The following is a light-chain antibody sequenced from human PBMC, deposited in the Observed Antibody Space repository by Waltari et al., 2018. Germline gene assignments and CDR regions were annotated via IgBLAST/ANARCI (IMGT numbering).Light chain of an antibody. CDR1: SGHSSNV. V-gene: IGLV4-69*01. CDR3: QTGGHGTWV. CDR2: VNSDGSH. J-gene: IGLJ3*02. Sequence: QLVLTQSPSASASLGASVTLTCPLSSGHSSNVIARHQQQAEKGPRDLMKVNSDGSHRKGEKMLDRFSGSSSGAERYLTISNLQSEDEADYYCQTGGHGTWVFGGGTKLTVL.